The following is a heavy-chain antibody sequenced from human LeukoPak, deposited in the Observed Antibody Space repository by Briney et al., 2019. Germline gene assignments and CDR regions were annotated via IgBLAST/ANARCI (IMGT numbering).Heavy chain of an antibody. Sequence: ASVKVSCKASGYTFTSYAMHWVRQAPGQRLEWMGWINAGNGNIKYSQKFQGRVTITRDTSASTAYMELSSLRSEDTAVYYCAREGRILWFGELTLRYWGQGTLVTVSS. CDR1: GYTFTSYA. J-gene: IGHJ4*02. D-gene: IGHD3-10*01. V-gene: IGHV1-3*01. CDR3: AREGRILWFGELTLRY. CDR2: INAGNGNI.